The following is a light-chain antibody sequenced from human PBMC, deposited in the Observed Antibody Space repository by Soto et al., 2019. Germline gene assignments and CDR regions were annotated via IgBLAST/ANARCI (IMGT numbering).Light chain of an antibody. V-gene: IGLV2-14*01. CDR1: SSDVGGYDY. J-gene: IGLJ1*01. CDR3: SAYTTTSTLI. CDR2: EVN. Sequence: QSALTHPASVSRSPGQSVTISCTGTSSDVGGYDYVSWYQQHPGTAPKLMLYEVNNRPSGVSNRFSGSKSGNTASLIISGLQTEDEADYYCSAYTTTSTLIFGTGTKVTVL.